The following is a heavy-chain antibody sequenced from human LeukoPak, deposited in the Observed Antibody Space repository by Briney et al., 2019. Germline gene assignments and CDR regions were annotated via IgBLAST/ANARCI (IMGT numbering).Heavy chain of an antibody. CDR3: TRSGYRHPYHFDS. Sequence: PGGSLRLSCAASGFSVRTTYMSWVRQAPGKGLEWVSVLYTGGGTDHADSVKGRFTISRDNSKNTLSLQVNSLRVEDTAIYYCTRSGYRHPYHFDSWGQGTLVTVSS. V-gene: IGHV3-53*01. J-gene: IGHJ4*02. D-gene: IGHD3-22*01. CDR1: GFSVRTTY. CDR2: LYTGGGT.